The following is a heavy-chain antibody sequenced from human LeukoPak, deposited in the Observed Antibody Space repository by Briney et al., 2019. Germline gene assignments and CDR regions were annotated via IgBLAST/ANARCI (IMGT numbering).Heavy chain of an antibody. V-gene: IGHV3-48*01. CDR3: ARPRRNGYPPYYYYYMDV. Sequence: GGSLRLSCAASGFTFSSYSMNWVRQAPGKGLEWVSYISSSSSTIYYADSVKGRFTISRDNAKNSLYLQMNSLRAEDTAVYYCARPRRNGYPPYYYYYMDVWGKGTTVTVSS. CDR1: GFTFSSYS. J-gene: IGHJ6*03. CDR2: ISSSSSTI. D-gene: IGHD5-18*01.